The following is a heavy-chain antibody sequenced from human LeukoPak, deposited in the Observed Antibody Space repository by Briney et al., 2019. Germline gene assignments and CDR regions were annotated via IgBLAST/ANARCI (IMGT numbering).Heavy chain of an antibody. CDR2: IYTSGST. CDR3: ARGHILYTIFRTYFDY. J-gene: IGHJ4*02. V-gene: IGHV4-61*02. CDR1: GGSISSGSYY. Sequence: SETLSLTCTVSGGSISSGSYYWSWIRQPAGKGLEWIGRIYTSGSTNYNPSLKSRVTISVDTSKNQFSLKLSSVTAADTAVYYCARGHILYTIFRTYFDYWGQGTLVTVSS. D-gene: IGHD3-9*01.